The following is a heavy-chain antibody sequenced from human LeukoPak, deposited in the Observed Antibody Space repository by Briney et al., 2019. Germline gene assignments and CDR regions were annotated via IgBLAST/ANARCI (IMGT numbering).Heavy chain of an antibody. CDR2: IDPKSGDT. CDR1: GYTFTGYY. J-gene: IGHJ4*02. CDR3: ATRGVFGVVFTY. V-gene: IGHV1-2*02. Sequence: GASVKVSCKASGYTFTGYYMHWVRQAPGQGLERMGWIDPKSGDTKYSRKFQVRVTMTRDTSISTAYMELSRLKSDDTAIYYCATRGVFGVVFTYWGQGTLVTVSS. D-gene: IGHD3-3*01.